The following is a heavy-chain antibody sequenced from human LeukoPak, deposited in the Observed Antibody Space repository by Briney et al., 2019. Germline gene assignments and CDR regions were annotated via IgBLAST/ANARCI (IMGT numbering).Heavy chain of an antibody. CDR3: ARDGSLGDDFWSGYYMTPRSIDP. Sequence: GGSLRLSCAASGFTFSSYWMHWVRQAPGKGLVGVSRINTDGSSTSYADSVKGRFTISRDNAKNTLYLQMNSLRAEDTAVYYCARDGSLGDDFWSGYYMTPRSIDPWGQGTLVTVSS. CDR1: GFTFSSYW. V-gene: IGHV3-74*01. CDR2: INTDGSST. D-gene: IGHD3-3*01. J-gene: IGHJ5*02.